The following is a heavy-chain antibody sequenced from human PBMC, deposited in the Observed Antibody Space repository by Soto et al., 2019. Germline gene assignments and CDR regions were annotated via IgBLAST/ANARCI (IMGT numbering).Heavy chain of an antibody. Sequence: NPSETLSLTCTVSGGSISSGGYYWSWIRQHPGKGLEWIGYIYYSGSTYYNPSLKSRVTISVDTSKNQFSLKLSSVTAADTAVYYCARAQLELQSLQFDYWGQGTLVTVSS. J-gene: IGHJ4*02. V-gene: IGHV4-31*03. D-gene: IGHD1-7*01. CDR3: ARAQLELQSLQFDY. CDR2: IYYSGST. CDR1: GGSISSGGYY.